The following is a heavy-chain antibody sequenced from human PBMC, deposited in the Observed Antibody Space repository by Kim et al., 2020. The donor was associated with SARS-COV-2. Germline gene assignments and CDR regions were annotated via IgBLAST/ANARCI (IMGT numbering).Heavy chain of an antibody. V-gene: IGHV5-51*01. D-gene: IGHD3-10*01. J-gene: IGHJ4*02. CDR1: GYSFTSYW. Sequence: GESLKISCKGSGYSFTSYWIGWVRQMPGKGLEWMGIIYPGDSDTRYSPSFQGQVTISADKSISTAYLQWSSLKASDTAMYYCARLFSPVRFGELFPRSESPEFDYWGQGTLVTVSS. CDR3: ARLFSPVRFGELFPRSESPEFDY. CDR2: IYPGDSDT.